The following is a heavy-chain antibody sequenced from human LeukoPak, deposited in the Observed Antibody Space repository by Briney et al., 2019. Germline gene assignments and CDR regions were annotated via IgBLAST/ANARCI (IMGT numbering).Heavy chain of an antibody. CDR1: GFTFSSYA. Sequence: GGSLRLSCAASGFTFSSYAMSWVRQAPGKGLEWVAVIWYDGSNKYYADSVKGRFTISRDNSKNTLYLQMNSLRAEDTAVYYCARGYQYCSGGSCYSYAFDIWGQGTMVTVSS. J-gene: IGHJ3*02. CDR3: ARGYQYCSGGSCYSYAFDI. CDR2: IWYDGSNK. D-gene: IGHD2-15*01. V-gene: IGHV3-33*08.